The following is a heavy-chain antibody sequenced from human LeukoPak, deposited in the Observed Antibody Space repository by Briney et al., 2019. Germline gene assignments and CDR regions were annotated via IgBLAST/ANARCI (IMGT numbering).Heavy chain of an antibody. CDR1: GFTFSSYA. V-gene: IGHV3-23*01. D-gene: IGHD6-13*01. CDR3: AKVASSWYYSYYYMDV. CDR2: ISGSGGST. J-gene: IGHJ6*03. Sequence: GGSLRLSCAASGFTFSSYAMSWVRQAPGKGLEWVSAISGSGGSTYYADSVKGRFTISRDNSKNTLYLQMNSLRAEDTAVYYCAKVASSWYYSYYYMDVWGKGTTVTVSS.